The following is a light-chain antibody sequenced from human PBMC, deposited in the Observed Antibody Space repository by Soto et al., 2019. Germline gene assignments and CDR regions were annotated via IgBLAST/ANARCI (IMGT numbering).Light chain of an antibody. J-gene: IGKJ1*01. CDR3: QQSYSAPRT. Sequence: DIQMTQSPSSLSASVGGRVTITCRSSQSISRYLNWYQLKPGKAPKVLIYAASSLLSGVPSRFTGSGSGTDFTLTISNLQPEDFATYYCQQSYSAPRTFGQGTKVEVK. CDR2: AAS. V-gene: IGKV1-39*01. CDR1: QSISRY.